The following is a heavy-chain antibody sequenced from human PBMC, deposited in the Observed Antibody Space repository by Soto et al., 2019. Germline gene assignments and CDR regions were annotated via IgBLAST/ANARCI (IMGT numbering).Heavy chain of an antibody. V-gene: IGHV3-30*18. Sequence: QVQLVESGGGVVQPGRSLRLSCAASGFTFSSYGMHWVRQAPGKGLEWVAVISYDGSNKYYADSVKGRFTISRDNSKNTLYLQMNSRRADDTVVYYCAKLAPTTVTTGVAFDIWGQWTMVTVSS. J-gene: IGHJ3*02. CDR2: ISYDGSNK. CDR3: AKLAPTTVTTGVAFDI. D-gene: IGHD4-17*01. CDR1: GFTFSSYG.